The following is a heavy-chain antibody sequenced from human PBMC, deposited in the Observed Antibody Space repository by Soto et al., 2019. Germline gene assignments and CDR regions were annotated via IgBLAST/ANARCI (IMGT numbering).Heavy chain of an antibody. V-gene: IGHV3-21*02. J-gene: IGHJ4*02. CDR3: ARENAYGDPNSFAY. CDR1: GFTFSSYN. D-gene: IGHD4-17*01. Sequence: EVQLVESGGGLVKPGGSLRLSCTASGFTFSSYNMNWVRQAPGKGLEWVSSISSSSNYIYYADSMKGRFTISRDNAKNSLYLQMNSLRAEDTAVYYCARENAYGDPNSFAYWGQGTLVTVSS. CDR2: ISSSSNYI.